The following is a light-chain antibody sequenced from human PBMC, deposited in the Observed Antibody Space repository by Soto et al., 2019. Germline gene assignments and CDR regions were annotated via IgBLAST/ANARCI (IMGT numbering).Light chain of an antibody. CDR1: SSDVGGYTH. CDR2: DVS. J-gene: IGLJ1*01. Sequence: QSVLTQPPSASGSLGQSVTISCTGTSSDVGGYTHVSWYQQNPGKAPKLMSYDVSQRPSGVPDRFSGSKSGNTASLTVSGLQDEDEADYYCSSYAGSNNLVFGTGTKVTVL. CDR3: SSYAGSNNLV. V-gene: IGLV2-8*01.